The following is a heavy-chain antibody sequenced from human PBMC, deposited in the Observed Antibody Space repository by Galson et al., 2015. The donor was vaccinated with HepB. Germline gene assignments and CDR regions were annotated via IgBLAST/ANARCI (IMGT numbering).Heavy chain of an antibody. Sequence: SLRLSCAASGFAFYNYGMHWVRQAPGKGLEWVAVISYDGSIKFYADSVKGRFTISRDSTMNTLYLQMNGLNVEDPALYFCAKPFSRYTTRGEGNYFDSWGQGVLVTVSS. CDR2: ISYDGSIK. CDR3: AKPFSRYTTRGEGNYFDS. V-gene: IGHV3-30*18. CDR1: GFAFYNYG. J-gene: IGHJ4*02. D-gene: IGHD1-1*01.